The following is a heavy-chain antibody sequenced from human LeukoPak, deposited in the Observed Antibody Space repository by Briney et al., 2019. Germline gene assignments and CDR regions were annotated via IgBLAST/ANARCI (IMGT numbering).Heavy chain of an antibody. D-gene: IGHD3-22*01. J-gene: IGHJ4*02. CDR2: INHSGYT. CDR3: ARHDYDSPTYFDY. V-gene: IGHV4-34*01. CDR1: GGSFSGYY. Sequence: SETLSLTCAVYGGSFSGYYWSWIRQPPGKGLEWIGEINHSGYTNYNASLKSRVTISVDTSKYQFSLKLTSVTAADTAVYYCARHDYDSPTYFDYWGQGTLVTVSS.